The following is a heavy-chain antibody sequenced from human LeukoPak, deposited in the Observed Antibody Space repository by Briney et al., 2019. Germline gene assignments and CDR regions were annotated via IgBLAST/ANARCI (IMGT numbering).Heavy chain of an antibody. V-gene: IGHV3-30*18. CDR1: GFTFSSYG. Sequence: GGSLRLSCAASGFTFSSYGMHWVRQAPGKGLEWVAVISYDGSNKYYADSVKGRFTISRDNSKNTLYLQMNSLRAEDTAVYYCAKDYSVGGSGSYSWFDPWGQGTLVTVSS. CDR2: ISYDGSNK. J-gene: IGHJ5*02. D-gene: IGHD3-10*01. CDR3: AKDYSVGGSGSYSWFDP.